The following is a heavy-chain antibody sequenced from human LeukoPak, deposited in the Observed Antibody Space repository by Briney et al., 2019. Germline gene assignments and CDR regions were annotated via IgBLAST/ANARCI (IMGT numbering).Heavy chain of an antibody. D-gene: IGHD2-15*01. CDR1: GFTFSSYA. V-gene: IGHV3-23*01. J-gene: IGHJ3*02. Sequence: GGSLRLSCAASGFTFSSYAMSWVRQAPGKGLEWVSAISGSGGSTYYADSVKGRFTISRDNSKNTLYLQMNSLRAEDTAVYYCAKERRYCSGGSCYGSAFDIWGQGTMVTVSS. CDR3: AKERRYCSGGSCYGSAFDI. CDR2: ISGSGGST.